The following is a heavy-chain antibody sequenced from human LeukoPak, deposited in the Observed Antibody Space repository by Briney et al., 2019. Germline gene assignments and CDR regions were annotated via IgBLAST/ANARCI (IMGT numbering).Heavy chain of an antibody. V-gene: IGHV3-21*01. CDR2: ISSSSSYI. J-gene: IGHJ4*02. CDR3: ARVHWGSGSYRDY. D-gene: IGHD3-10*01. CDR1: GFTFSSYS. Sequence: GGSLRLSCAASGFTFSSYSMNWVRQAPGKGLEWVSSISSSSSYIYYADSVKGRFTISRDNAKNSLYLQMNSLRAEDTAVYYCARVHWGSGSYRDYWGQRTLVTVSS.